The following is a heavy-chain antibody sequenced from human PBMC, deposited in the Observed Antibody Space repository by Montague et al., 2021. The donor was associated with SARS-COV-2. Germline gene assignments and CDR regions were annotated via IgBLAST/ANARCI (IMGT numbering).Heavy chain of an antibody. D-gene: IGHD3-3*01. J-gene: IGHJ6*03. CDR2: IYHSGTT. Sequence: SETLSLTCAVFDGSFSNFYWSWIRQPPGKGLEWIAEIYHSGTTYYNPSLKSRVTISVDTSKNQFSLKLSSVTAADTAVYYCARALVPEEWLFGGDYYYYLDVWGKGTTVTVSS. V-gene: IGHV4-34*01. CDR3: ARALVPEEWLFGGDYYYYLDV. CDR1: DGSFSNFY.